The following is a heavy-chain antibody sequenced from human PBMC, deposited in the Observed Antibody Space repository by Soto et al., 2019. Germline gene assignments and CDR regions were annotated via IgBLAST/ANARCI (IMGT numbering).Heavy chain of an antibody. CDR3: AKDWRLDV. V-gene: IGHV3-23*01. J-gene: IGHJ6*02. Sequence: EVQLLESGGGLVQPGGSLRLSCAASGFTFSSYAMNWVRQAPGKGLEWVSDISSSGGSGGSTHYAESVKGRFTISRDNSQNTLYLQLNSRRAEDTAVYYCAKDWRLDVWGQGTTVTVSS. CDR1: GFTFSSYA. CDR2: ISSSGGSGGST.